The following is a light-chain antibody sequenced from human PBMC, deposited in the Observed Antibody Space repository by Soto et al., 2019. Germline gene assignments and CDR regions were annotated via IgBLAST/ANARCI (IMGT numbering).Light chain of an antibody. V-gene: IGKV4-1*01. Sequence: DIVMTQSPDSLAVSLGERATINCKSSQSVLYSSNNRDSLSWYQQKPGLPPKLLIYWASIRASGVPERFSGGGSGTDFTLTISSLQAEDVAVYYCQQYYSAMYTFGQGTKVDIK. CDR2: WAS. CDR1: QSVLYSSNNRDS. CDR3: QQYYSAMYT. J-gene: IGKJ2*01.